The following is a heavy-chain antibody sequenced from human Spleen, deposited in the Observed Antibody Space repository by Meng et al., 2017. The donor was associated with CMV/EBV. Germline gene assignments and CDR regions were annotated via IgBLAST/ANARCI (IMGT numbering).Heavy chain of an antibody. V-gene: IGHV3-13*01. CDR1: KFAFSCYD. CDR3: AKLAMNSGSYYPSVYYYGMDV. CDR2: IGTAGDM. J-gene: IGHJ6*02. D-gene: IGHD1-26*01. Sequence: GESLKISCAASKFAFSCYDLHWVRRATGKGLEWVSVIGTAGDMFYPGSVQGRFTISRENAKNSLYLQMHSLRAEDTAVYYCAKLAMNSGSYYPSVYYYGMDVWGQGTTVTVSS.